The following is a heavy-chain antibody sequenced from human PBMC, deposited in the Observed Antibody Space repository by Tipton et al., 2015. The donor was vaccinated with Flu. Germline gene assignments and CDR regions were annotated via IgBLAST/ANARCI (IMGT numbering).Heavy chain of an antibody. Sequence: TLSLTCTVSGGSISSYYWSWIRQPAGKGLEWIGRIYTSGSTNYNPSLKSRVTMSRDTSKNHFSLRLSSATAADTALYYCARDLRGYSGYTGGDAFDMWGQGIMVTVSS. D-gene: IGHD5-12*01. CDR3: ARDLRGYSGYTGGDAFDM. CDR2: IYTSGST. V-gene: IGHV4-4*07. J-gene: IGHJ3*02. CDR1: GGSISSYY.